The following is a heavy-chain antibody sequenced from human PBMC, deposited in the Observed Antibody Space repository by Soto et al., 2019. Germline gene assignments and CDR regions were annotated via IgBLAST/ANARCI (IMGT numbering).Heavy chain of an antibody. CDR1: GGSISSGDYY. V-gene: IGHV4-30-4*01. CDR3: ARDAGYCSGGICYSEAGIDY. Sequence: SETLSLTCTVSGGSISSGDYYWSWIRQPPGMGLEWIGYIYYSGSTYYNPSLKSRVTISVDTSKNQFSLKLSSVTAADTAVYYCARDAGYCSGGICYSEAGIDYWGQGPLVTVS. CDR2: IYYSGST. D-gene: IGHD2-15*01. J-gene: IGHJ4*02.